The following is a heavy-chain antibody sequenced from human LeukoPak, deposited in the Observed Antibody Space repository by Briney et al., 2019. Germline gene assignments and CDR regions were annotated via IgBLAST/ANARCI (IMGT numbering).Heavy chain of an antibody. V-gene: IGHV4-34*01. J-gene: IGHJ5*02. CDR2: INHSGST. Sequence: SETLSLTCAVYGGSFSGYYWSWIRQPPGKGLEWIGEINHSGSTNYNPSLKSRVTISVDTSKNQFSLKLSSVTAADTAVYYCARDNWNYRARWYNWFDPWGQGTLVTVSS. D-gene: IGHD1-7*01. CDR3: ARDNWNYRARWYNWFDP. CDR1: GGSFSGYY.